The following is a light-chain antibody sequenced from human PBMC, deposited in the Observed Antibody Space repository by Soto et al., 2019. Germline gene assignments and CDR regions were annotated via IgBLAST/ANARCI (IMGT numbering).Light chain of an antibody. Sequence: EIVLTQSPATLSWSPGERATLSCRASQSVTTILAWYQQKPGQAPRLLISDASIRATGIPGRYSGGGSGTDFSRTISGLVPEDFAVYSCQPRSNCPWTFGQGTKVDIK. CDR3: QPRSNCPWT. CDR1: QSVTTI. J-gene: IGKJ1*01. V-gene: IGKV3-11*01. CDR2: DAS.